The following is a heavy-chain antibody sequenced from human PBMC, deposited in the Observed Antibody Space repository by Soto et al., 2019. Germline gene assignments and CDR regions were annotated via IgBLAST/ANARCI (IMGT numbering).Heavy chain of an antibody. J-gene: IGHJ4*02. D-gene: IGHD6-19*01. CDR3: ARDAQPKGVAADGTSDY. V-gene: IGHV1-18*01. CDR2: ITTYNGNR. CDR1: GYTFKNYG. Sequence: ASVKVSCKASGYTFKNYGIKWVRQAPGQGLEWVGWITTYNGNRHSAEKFQGRVTMTTDTSTSTTYMELRSLTSDDTGVYYCARDAQPKGVAADGTSDYWGQGTLVTVSS.